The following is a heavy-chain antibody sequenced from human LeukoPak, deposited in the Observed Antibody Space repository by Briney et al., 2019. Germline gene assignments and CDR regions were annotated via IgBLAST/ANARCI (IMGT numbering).Heavy chain of an antibody. J-gene: IGHJ4*02. CDR2: ISYDGSNK. V-gene: IGHV3-30*04. CDR1: GFTFSSYA. Sequence: GGSLRLSCAASGFTFSSYAMHWVRQAPGKELEWVAVISYDGSNKYYADSVKGRFTISRDNSKNTLYLQMNSLRAEDTAVYYCAREIRFGMDYWGQGTLVTVSS. D-gene: IGHD3-10*01. CDR3: AREIRFGMDY.